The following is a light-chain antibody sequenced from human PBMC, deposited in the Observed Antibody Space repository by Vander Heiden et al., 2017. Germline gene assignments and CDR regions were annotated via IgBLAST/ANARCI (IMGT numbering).Light chain of an antibody. Sequence: SYELTQPLSVSVALGQTARITCGGNNIGSKNVHGYQQEPGQAPVLVIYRDSNRPSGIPERFSGSNSGNTATLTISSAQAGDEADYYCQVWDSSTGGVFGGGTKLTVL. V-gene: IGLV3-9*01. CDR3: QVWDSSTGGV. CDR1: NIGSKN. J-gene: IGLJ3*02. CDR2: RDS.